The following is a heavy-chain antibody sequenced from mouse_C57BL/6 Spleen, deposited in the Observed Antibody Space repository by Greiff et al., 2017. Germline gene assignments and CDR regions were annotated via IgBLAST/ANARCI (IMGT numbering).Heavy chain of an antibody. CDR1: GYTFTSYW. Sequence: QVQLQQPGAALVKPGASVKLSCKASGYTFTSYWMHWVKQRPGQGLEWIGMIHPNSGSTNYNEKFKIKATLTVDKSSSTAYMQLSSLTSEDSAVYYCARYKTVVADAMDYWGQGTSVTGSS. V-gene: IGHV1-64*01. CDR2: IHPNSGST. CDR3: ARYKTVVADAMDY. D-gene: IGHD1-1*01. J-gene: IGHJ4*01.